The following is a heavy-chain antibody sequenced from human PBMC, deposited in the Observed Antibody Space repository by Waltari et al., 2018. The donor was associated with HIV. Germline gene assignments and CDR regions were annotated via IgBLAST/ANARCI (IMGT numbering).Heavy chain of an antibody. CDR1: GGSISSSNW. V-gene: IGHV4-4*02. CDR2: VYLSGST. J-gene: IGHJ6*02. D-gene: IGHD3-10*01. CDR3: ATYGSGSSRAYYYYYGMDV. Sequence: QVQLQESGPGLVKPSGTLSLTCAVSGGSISSSNWWSWVRQPPGKGLEWIGEVYLSGSTNTNPYLKSRVTISVDKSKNQFSLKLGSVTAADTAVYYCATYGSGSSRAYYYYYGMDVWGQGTTVTVSS.